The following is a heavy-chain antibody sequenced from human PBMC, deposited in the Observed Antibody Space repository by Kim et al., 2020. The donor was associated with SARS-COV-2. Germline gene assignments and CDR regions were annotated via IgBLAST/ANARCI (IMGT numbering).Heavy chain of an antibody. CDR3: ARDKWTPYYYYGMDV. CDR1: GGSISSGSYY. J-gene: IGHJ6*02. V-gene: IGHV4-61*02. D-gene: IGHD1-26*01. CDR2: IYTSGST. Sequence: SETLSLTCTVSGGSISSGSYYWSWIRQPAGKGLEWIGRIYTSGSTNYNPSLKSRVTISVDTSKNQFSLKLSSVTAADTAVYYCARDKWTPYYYYGMDVWGQGTTVTVSS.